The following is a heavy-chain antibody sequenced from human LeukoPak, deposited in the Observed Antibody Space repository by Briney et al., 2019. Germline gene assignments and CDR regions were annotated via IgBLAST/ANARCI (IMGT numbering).Heavy chain of an antibody. Sequence: GGSLRLSCAASGFTFSSYSMNWVRQAPGKGLEWVSYISSSSSTIYYADSVKGRFTISRDNAKNSLYLQMNSLRAEDTALYYCARDSSYYYYYMDVWGKGTTVTVSS. V-gene: IGHV3-48*04. J-gene: IGHJ6*03. CDR3: ARDSSYYYYYMDV. CDR2: ISSSSSTI. CDR1: GFTFSSYS.